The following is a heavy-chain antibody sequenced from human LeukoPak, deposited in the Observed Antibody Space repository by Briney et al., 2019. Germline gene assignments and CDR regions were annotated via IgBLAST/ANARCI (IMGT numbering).Heavy chain of an antibody. V-gene: IGHV3-30-3*01. CDR2: ISYDGSNK. D-gene: IGHD3-3*01. Sequence: GGSLRLSCAASGFTFRSYAMHWVRQAPGKGLEWVAIISYDGSNKYYADSVKGRFTISRDNSKNTLYLQMNSLRAEDTAVYYCTRERFDYFDYWGQGTPVTVSS. J-gene: IGHJ4*02. CDR3: TRERFDYFDY. CDR1: GFTFRSYA.